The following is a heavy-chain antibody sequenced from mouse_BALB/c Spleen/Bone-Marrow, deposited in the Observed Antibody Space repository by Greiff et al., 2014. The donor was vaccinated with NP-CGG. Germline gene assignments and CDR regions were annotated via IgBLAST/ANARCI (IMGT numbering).Heavy chain of an antibody. CDR3: ARYYYGYYFDY. J-gene: IGHJ2*01. CDR1: GFNIKDTY. D-gene: IGHD1-2*01. V-gene: IGHV14-3*02. Sequence: EVQLVESGAELVKPGASVKLSCTAFGFNIKDTYMHWVKQRPEQGLEWIGRIDPANGNTKYDPKFQGKATITADTSSNTAYLQLSSLTSEDTAVYYCARYYYGYYFDYWGQGTTLTVSS. CDR2: IDPANGNT.